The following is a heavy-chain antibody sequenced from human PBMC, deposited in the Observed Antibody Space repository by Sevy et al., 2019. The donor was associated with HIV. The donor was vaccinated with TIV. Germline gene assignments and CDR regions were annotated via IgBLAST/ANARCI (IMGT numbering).Heavy chain of an antibody. CDR2: INSAGSST. CDR3: ARVRSSSSVWLDP. Sequence: GGSLRLSCAASGFTFSSYWMHWVRQAPGKGLVWVSRINSAGSSTSYADSVKGRFTISRDNAKNTLYLQMNSLRAEDTAVYYCARVRSSSSVWLDPWGQGTLVTVSS. D-gene: IGHD6-6*01. J-gene: IGHJ5*02. V-gene: IGHV3-74*01. CDR1: GFTFSSYW.